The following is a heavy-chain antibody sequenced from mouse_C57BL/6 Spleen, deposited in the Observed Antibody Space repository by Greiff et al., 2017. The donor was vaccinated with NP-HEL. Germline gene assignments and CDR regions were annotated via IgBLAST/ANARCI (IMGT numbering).Heavy chain of an antibody. V-gene: IGHV1-69*01. Sequence: VQLQESGAELVMPGASVKLSCKASGYTFTSYWMHWVKQRPGQGLEWIGEIDPSDSYTNYNQKFKGKSTLTVDKSSSTAYMQLSSLTSEDSAVYYCASSYYYGSSYDAMDYWGQGTSVTVSS. CDR1: GYTFTSYW. J-gene: IGHJ4*01. CDR3: ASSYYYGSSYDAMDY. CDR2: IDPSDSYT. D-gene: IGHD1-1*01.